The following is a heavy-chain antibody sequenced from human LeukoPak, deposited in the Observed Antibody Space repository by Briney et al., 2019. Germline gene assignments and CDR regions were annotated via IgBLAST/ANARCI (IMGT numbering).Heavy chain of an antibody. J-gene: IGHJ4*02. D-gene: IGHD4-17*01. Sequence: GGSLSLFCAVSGFTFNNYAVNWVRPAPGEGLEWVLSISGGGETTNHADSAKGRFPISRDNSQNTLYLQMNSLRAEDTAVYWCARDYADYVGYFFFYYWGEGTLVTVSS. CDR2: ISGGGETT. V-gene: IGHV3-23*01. CDR3: ARDYADYVGYFFFYY. CDR1: GFTFNNYA.